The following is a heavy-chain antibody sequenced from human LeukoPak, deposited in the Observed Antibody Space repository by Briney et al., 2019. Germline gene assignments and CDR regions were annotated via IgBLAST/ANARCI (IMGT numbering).Heavy chain of an antibody. D-gene: IGHD6-13*01. CDR3: ARVWGLAVAGGEIEC. Sequence: PGGSLRLSCAASGFTFSSYSMNWVRQAPGKGLEWVSYISSSGTTIYYADSVKGRFTISRDNAKNSLYLQMNSLRDEDTAVYYCARVWGLAVAGGEIECWGQGTLVTVSS. CDR2: ISSSGTTI. V-gene: IGHV3-48*02. CDR1: GFTFSSYS. J-gene: IGHJ4*02.